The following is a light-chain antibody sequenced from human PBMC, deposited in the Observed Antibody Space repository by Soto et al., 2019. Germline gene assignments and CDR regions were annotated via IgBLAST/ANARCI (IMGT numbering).Light chain of an antibody. CDR1: QSIGTV. Sequence: DIQMTQSPSTLSAPLGAKVTITCRASQSIGTVLAWYQQTPGRAPNLLIYDAPSLQSGVPSRFSGSGSGTEFTLTIISLQPDDFATYFCQQFKTYPITFGQGTRLEIK. CDR3: QQFKTYPIT. CDR2: DAP. V-gene: IGKV1-5*01. J-gene: IGKJ5*01.